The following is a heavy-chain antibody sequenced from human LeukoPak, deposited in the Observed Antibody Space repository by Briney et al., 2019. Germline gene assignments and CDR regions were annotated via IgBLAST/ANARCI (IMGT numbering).Heavy chain of an antibody. D-gene: IGHD3-3*01. V-gene: IGHV3-30-3*01. Sequence: GGSLRLSCAASGFTFSSYAMHWVRQAPGKGLEWVAFLRYDGSNKNYADSVKGRFTISRDNSKNTLYLQMNSLRAEDTAVYFCAKEGQYFDYWSGYSQGYYFDYWGQGALVTVSS. CDR1: GFTFSSYA. CDR3: AKEGQYFDYWSGYSQGYYFDY. CDR2: LRYDGSNK. J-gene: IGHJ4*02.